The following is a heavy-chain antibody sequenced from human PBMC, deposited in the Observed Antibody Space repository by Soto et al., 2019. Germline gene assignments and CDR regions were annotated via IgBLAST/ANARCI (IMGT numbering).Heavy chain of an antibody. V-gene: IGHV1-2*02. CDR3: AREVTYGGGSFSLGL. D-gene: IGHD3-10*01. J-gene: IGHJ4*02. CDR2: INPNNGDT. CDR1: GYTFTSYG. Sequence: ASVKVSCKASGYTFTSYGISWVRQAPGQGLEWMGWINPNNGDTNAPQKFQGRVTMTSDTSISTAYMEMSGLRSDDTALYYCAREVTYGGGSFSLGLWGQGTLVTVSS.